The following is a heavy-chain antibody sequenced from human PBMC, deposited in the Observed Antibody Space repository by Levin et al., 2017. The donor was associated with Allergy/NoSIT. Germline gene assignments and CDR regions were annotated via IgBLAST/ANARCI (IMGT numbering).Heavy chain of an antibody. V-gene: IGHV3-9*01. CDR1: GFTFDDYA. CDR2: ISWNSGSI. D-gene: IGHD3-22*01. CDR3: AKDLLPGYYYDSSGYPDI. Sequence: GGSLRLSCAASGFTFDDYAMHWVRQAPGKGLEWVSGISWNSGSIGYADSVKGRFTISRDNAKNSLYLQMNSLRAEDTALYYCAKDLLPGYYYDSSGYPDIWGQGTMVTVSS. J-gene: IGHJ3*02.